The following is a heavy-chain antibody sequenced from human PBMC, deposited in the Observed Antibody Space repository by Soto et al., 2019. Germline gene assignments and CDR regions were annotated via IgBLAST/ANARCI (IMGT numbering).Heavy chain of an antibody. D-gene: IGHD2-2*01. CDR3: ARVVVVPAGIETFYYYGMDV. CDR1: GGIFNSFA. J-gene: IGHJ6*02. V-gene: IGHV1-69*01. Sequence: QVHLVQSGPEVKERGSSVKVSCKASGGIFNSFAINWVRQAPGQGLEWMGGIVPIIGTPNYAQKFKGRVTITADEPTGTGYMELSRLRSDDTAVYYCARVVVVPAGIETFYYYGMDVWGQGTTVTVYS. CDR2: IVPIIGTP.